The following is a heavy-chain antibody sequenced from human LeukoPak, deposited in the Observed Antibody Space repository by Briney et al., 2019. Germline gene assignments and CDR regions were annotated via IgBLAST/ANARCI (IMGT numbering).Heavy chain of an antibody. D-gene: IGHD6-19*01. CDR2: ISGSGGST. CDR1: GVTFSRYA. V-gene: IGHV3-23*01. Sequence: QPGGSLRLSRAASGVTFSRYAMRCVRQSPGQGLVSFSAISGSGGSTYYADSVKGRFTISRDNSKNTLYLQMNSLRAEDTAVYYCAKDRVGSGWYFDLWGRGTLVTVSS. J-gene: IGHJ2*01. CDR3: AKDRVGSGWYFDL.